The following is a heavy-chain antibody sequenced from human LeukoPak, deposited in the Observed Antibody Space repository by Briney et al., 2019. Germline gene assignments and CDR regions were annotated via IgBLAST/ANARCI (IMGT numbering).Heavy chain of an antibody. D-gene: IGHD3-22*01. V-gene: IGHV1-69*04. Sequence: SVKVSCKASGGTFSSYTISWVRQAPGQGLEWMGRIIPILGIANYAQKFQGRVTITADKPTSTAYMELSSLRSEDTAVYYCARERSSGYYYGPLDYWGQGTLVTVSS. J-gene: IGHJ4*02. CDR3: ARERSSGYYYGPLDY. CDR2: IIPILGIA. CDR1: GGTFSSYT.